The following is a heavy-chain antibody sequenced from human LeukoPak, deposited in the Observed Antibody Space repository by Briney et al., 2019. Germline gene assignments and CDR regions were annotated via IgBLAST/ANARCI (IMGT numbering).Heavy chain of an antibody. CDR2: INWNSGTI. CDR3: ARDRFRYCSGAYCSHFEF. J-gene: IGHJ4*02. V-gene: IGHV3-74*01. Sequence: GGSLRLSCAASGFTFSSYWMHWVRQAPGKGLVWVSRINWNSGTIGYADSVKGRFTISRGNAKNSLYLQMNSLRADDMAFYYCARDRFRYCSGAYCSHFEFWGQGTLVSVSS. CDR1: GFTFSSYW. D-gene: IGHD2-15*01.